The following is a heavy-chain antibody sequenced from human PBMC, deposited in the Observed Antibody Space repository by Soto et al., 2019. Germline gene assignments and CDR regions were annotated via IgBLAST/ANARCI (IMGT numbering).Heavy chain of an antibody. CDR1: GFTFDDYT. CDR2: ISWDGGST. Sequence: GGSLRLSCAASGFTFDDYTMHWVRQAPGKGLEWVSLISWDGGSTYYADSVKGRFTISRDNSKNSLYLQMNSLRTEDTALYYCAKDNALWDYDSSGYSISHGMDVWGQGTTDTVSS. CDR3: AKDNALWDYDSSGYSISHGMDV. V-gene: IGHV3-43*01. D-gene: IGHD3-22*01. J-gene: IGHJ6*02.